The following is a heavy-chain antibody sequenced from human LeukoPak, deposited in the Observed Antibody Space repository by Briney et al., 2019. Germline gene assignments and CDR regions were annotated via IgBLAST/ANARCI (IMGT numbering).Heavy chain of an antibody. D-gene: IGHD1-26*01. Sequence: GGSLRLSCAASGFTFSSYAMSWVRQAPGKGLEWVSAISGSGGSTYYADSVKGRFTISRDNSKNTLYLQMNSLRAEDTAVYYCAKDGSSSGGEGPVGATTGPVDYWGQGTLVTVSS. CDR3: AKDGSSSGGEGPVGATTGPVDY. V-gene: IGHV3-23*01. J-gene: IGHJ4*02. CDR2: ISGSGGST. CDR1: GFTFSSYA.